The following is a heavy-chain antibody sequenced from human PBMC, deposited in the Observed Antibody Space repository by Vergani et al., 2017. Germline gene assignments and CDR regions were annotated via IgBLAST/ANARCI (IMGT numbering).Heavy chain of an antibody. Sequence: EVQLVESGGGLVKPGGSLRLSCAASGFTFSSYSMNWVRQAPGKGLEWVSSISSSSSYIYYADSVKGLFTISRDHAKNSLYLQINSLRAEDTAVYYCAKEMATTPYYFDYGGQGTLVTVSS. D-gene: IGHD5-12*01. CDR2: ISSSSSYI. V-gene: IGHV3-21*01. CDR1: GFTFSSYS. J-gene: IGHJ4*02. CDR3: AKEMATTPYYFDY.